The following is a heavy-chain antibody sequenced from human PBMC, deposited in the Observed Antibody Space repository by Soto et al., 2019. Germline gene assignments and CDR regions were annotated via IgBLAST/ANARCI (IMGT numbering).Heavy chain of an antibody. CDR1: GYTFTGYY. J-gene: IGHJ5*02. D-gene: IGHD3-16*01. V-gene: IGHV1-2*04. CDR3: ARDWGSPSSGWFDP. Sequence: GASVKVSCKASGYTFTGYYMHWVRQAPGQGLEWMGWINPNSGGTNYAQKFQGWVTMTRDTSISTAYMELSRLRSDDTAVYYCARDWGSPSSGWFDPWGQGPLVTVSS. CDR2: INPNSGGT.